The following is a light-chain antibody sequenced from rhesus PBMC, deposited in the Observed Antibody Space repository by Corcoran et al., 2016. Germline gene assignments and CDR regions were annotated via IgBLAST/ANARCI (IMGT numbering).Light chain of an antibody. V-gene: IGKV1-28*03. J-gene: IGKJ1*01. CDR1: QPIRTN. Sequence: DIQMTQSPSSLSASVGDTVTITCRASQPIRTNLTWFQQKPGKAPQPLIYTASSLQSGVPSRFSGSGSGTDFTLPISSLQPEDFAAYYCQHLKSHPWTFGQGTKVEIK. CDR2: TAS. CDR3: QHLKSHPWT.